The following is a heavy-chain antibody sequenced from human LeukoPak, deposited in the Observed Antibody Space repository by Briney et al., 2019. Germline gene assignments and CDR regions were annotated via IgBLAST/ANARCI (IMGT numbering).Heavy chain of an antibody. J-gene: IGHJ4*02. Sequence: GGSLRLSCAASGFTFTNYCMTWVRQAPGKGLEWVANIRQDGSRTYYVDSVRGRFTIARDNTRNSLYLQMTSLRGEGTAVYYCASMAGNAGNTPCCFDYWGQGALVTVSS. CDR3: ASMAGNAGNTPCCFDY. CDR2: IRQDGSRT. D-gene: IGHD1-7*01. V-gene: IGHV3-7*01. CDR1: GFTFTNYC.